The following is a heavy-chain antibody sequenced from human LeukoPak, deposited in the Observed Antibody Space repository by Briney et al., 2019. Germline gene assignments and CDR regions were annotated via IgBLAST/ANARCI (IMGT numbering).Heavy chain of an antibody. CDR2: IYPGDSDT. CDR1: GYSFTSYW. Sequence: GESLKISCKDSGYSFTSYWNGWVRQMPGKGLEWMGIIYPGDSDTRYSPSFQGQVTISADKSISTAYLRWSSLKASDTAMYYCARPYCSSTSCYDYWGQGTLVTVSS. D-gene: IGHD2-2*01. V-gene: IGHV5-51*01. CDR3: ARPYCSSTSCYDY. J-gene: IGHJ4*02.